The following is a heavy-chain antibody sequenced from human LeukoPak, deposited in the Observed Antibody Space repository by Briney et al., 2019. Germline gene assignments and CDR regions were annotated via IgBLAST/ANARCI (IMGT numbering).Heavy chain of an antibody. CDR3: ARQESSAWTWFFDL. CDR2: VYYSGST. CDR1: GGSISSSGYY. D-gene: IGHD6-19*01. V-gene: IGHV4-39*01. J-gene: IGHJ2*01. Sequence: SETPSLTCTVSGGSISSSGYYWGWIRQPPGKGLEWIGSVYYSGSTYFSPSLKSRVTISVDTSKNQLSLELSSVTAADTAMYYCARQESSAWTWFFDLWGRGTLVTVSS.